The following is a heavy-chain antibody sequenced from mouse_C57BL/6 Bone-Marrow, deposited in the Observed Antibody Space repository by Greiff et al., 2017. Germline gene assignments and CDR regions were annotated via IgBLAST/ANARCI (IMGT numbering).Heavy chain of an antibody. V-gene: IGHV5-4*01. CDR1: GFTFSSYA. J-gene: IGHJ4*01. Sequence: DVMLVESGGGLVKPGGSLKLSCAASGFTFSSYAMSWVRQTPEKRLEWVATISDGGSYTYYPDNVKGRFTISRDNAKNNLYLQMSHLKSEDTAMYYCARDLKDYWGQGTSVTVSS. CDR3: ARDLKDY. CDR2: ISDGGSYT.